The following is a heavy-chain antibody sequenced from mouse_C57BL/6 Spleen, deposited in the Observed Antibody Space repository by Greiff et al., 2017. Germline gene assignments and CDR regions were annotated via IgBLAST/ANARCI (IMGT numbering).Heavy chain of an antibody. Sequence: EVKLMESGGGLVKPGGSLKLSCAASGFTFSDYGMHWVRQAPEKGLEWVANISSGSSTIYYADTVKGRFTISRDNAKNTLFLQMTSLRSEDTAMYYCANYYGSSYDYAMDYWGQGTSVTVSS. D-gene: IGHD1-1*01. CDR1: GFTFSDYG. CDR3: ANYYGSSYDYAMDY. V-gene: IGHV5-17*01. CDR2: ISSGSSTI. J-gene: IGHJ4*01.